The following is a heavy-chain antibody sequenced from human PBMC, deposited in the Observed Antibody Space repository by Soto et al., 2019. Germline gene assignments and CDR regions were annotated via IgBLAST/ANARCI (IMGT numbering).Heavy chain of an antibody. CDR1: GYTFTSYG. CDR3: ARDGIAAAGDYYYYDGMDV. D-gene: IGHD6-13*01. J-gene: IGHJ6*02. CDR2: ISAYNGNT. V-gene: IGHV1-18*04. Sequence: ASVKVSFKASGYTFTSYGISWVRPAPGQGLEWMGWISAYNGNTNYAQKLQGRVTMTTDTSTSTAYMELRSLRSDDTAVYYCARDGIAAAGDYYYYDGMDVWGQGTTVTVSS.